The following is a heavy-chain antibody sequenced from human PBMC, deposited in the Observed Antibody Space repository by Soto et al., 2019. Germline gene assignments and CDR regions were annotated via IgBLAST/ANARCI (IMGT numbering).Heavy chain of an antibody. CDR1: DCSIKTSSYC. D-gene: IGHD1-26*01. J-gene: IGHJ4*02. Sequence: SDTLYIAYTVSDCSIKTSSYCWGWVRRPPGEGLEWIGSIYYSGSTYYNPSLKSRVTISVDTSKNQFSLKLSSVTAADTAVYYCASGEWELLRFDYWGQGTLVTVSS. V-gene: IGHV4-39*01. CDR2: IYYSGST. CDR3: ASGEWELLRFDY.